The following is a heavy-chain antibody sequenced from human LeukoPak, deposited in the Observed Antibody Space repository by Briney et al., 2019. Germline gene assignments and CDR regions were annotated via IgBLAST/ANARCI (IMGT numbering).Heavy chain of an antibody. D-gene: IGHD5-24*01. CDR2: IYPVDSDS. CDR3: ATHQDGYNPYYFDY. Sequence: LGDSLKISCKGSGYSFASYWVGWVRQLPGKGLEWMRPIYPVDSDSRYGPSFQGQVTISADKSISTAYLQWSSLKASDTAMYYCATHQDGYNPYYFDYWGQGTLVTVSS. CDR1: GYSFASYW. V-gene: IGHV5-51*01. J-gene: IGHJ4*02.